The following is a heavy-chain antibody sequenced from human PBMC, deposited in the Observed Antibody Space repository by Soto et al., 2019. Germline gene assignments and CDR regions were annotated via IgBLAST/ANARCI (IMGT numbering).Heavy chain of an antibody. CDR1: GYSFTSYW. CDR3: ARHRGGRFLEWLSTHGYYGMDV. J-gene: IGHJ6*02. V-gene: IGHV5-10-1*01. CDR2: IDPSDSYT. D-gene: IGHD3-3*01. Sequence: GESLKISCKGSGYSFTSYWISWVRQMPGKGLEWMGRIDPSDSYTNYSPSFQGHVTISADKSISTAYLQWSSLKASDTAMYYCARHRGGRFLEWLSTHGYYGMDVWGQGTTVTVSS.